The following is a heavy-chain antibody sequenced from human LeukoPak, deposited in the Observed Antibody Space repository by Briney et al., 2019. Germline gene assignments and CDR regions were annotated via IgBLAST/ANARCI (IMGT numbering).Heavy chain of an antibody. V-gene: IGHV4-39*01. D-gene: IGHD6-13*01. J-gene: IGHJ4*02. CDR1: GGSISSSSYY. CDR3: ARSDSSSFDY. CDR2: IYYSGST. Sequence: KPSETLSLTCTVSGGSISSSSYYWGWIRQPPGKGLEWIGSIYYSGSTYYNPSLKSRVTISVDTSKNQFSLKLSPVTAADTAVYYCARSDSSSFDYWGQGTLVTVSS.